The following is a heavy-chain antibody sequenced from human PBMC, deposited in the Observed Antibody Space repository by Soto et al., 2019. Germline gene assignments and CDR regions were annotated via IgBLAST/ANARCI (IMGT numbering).Heavy chain of an antibody. CDR3: ARTRGYDDFWSGYRSMHYYYYYGMDV. D-gene: IGHD3-3*01. V-gene: IGHV4-39*01. CDR1: GGSISSSSYY. Sequence: PSETLSLTCTVSGGSISSSSYYWGWIRQPPGKGLEWIGSIFYSGSTYYNPSLKSRVTISVDTSKNQFSPKLSSVTVADTAVYYCARTRGYDDFWSGYRSMHYYYYYGMDVWGQGTTVTVSS. CDR2: IFYSGST. J-gene: IGHJ6*02.